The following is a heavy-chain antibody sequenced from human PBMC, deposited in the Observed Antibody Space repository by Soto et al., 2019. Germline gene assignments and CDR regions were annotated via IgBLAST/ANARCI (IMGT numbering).Heavy chain of an antibody. J-gene: IGHJ3*02. Sequence: SETLSLTCTVSGGSISSGGYYWSWIRQHPGKGLEWIGYIYYSGSTYYNPSLKSRVTISVDTSKNQFSLKLSSVTAADTAVYYCASLMYGEGAVDAFDIWGQGTMVTVSS. V-gene: IGHV4-31*03. CDR2: IYYSGST. CDR1: GGSISSGGYY. CDR3: ASLMYGEGAVDAFDI. D-gene: IGHD4-17*01.